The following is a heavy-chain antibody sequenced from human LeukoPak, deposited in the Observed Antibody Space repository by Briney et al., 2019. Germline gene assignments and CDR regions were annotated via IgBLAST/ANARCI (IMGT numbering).Heavy chain of an antibody. D-gene: IGHD3-22*01. J-gene: IGHJ4*02. V-gene: IGHV3-23*01. CDR2: ISGSGGST. CDR3: AKSNYYDSSGYYDY. Sequence: PGGSLRLSCAASGFTFSSYAMSWVRQAPGKGLEWFSAISGSGGSTYYADSVKGRFTISRDNSKNTLYLQMNSLRAEDTAVYYCAKSNYYDSSGYYDYWGQGTLVTVSS. CDR1: GFTFSSYA.